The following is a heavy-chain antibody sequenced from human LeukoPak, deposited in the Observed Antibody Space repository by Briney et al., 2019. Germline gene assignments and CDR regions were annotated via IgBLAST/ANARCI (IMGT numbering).Heavy chain of an antibody. CDR1: GVSIINFH. Sequence: PSETLSLTCTVSGVSIINFHWSWIRRPAGKGLEWVGRMFTSKNANYNPSLKSRVTMSLDASRNQFSLKLSSVTAADTAVYFCARDRLCPNGVCNVNAKYGMDVWGQGTTVTV. V-gene: IGHV4-4*07. CDR2: MFTSKNA. D-gene: IGHD2-8*01. J-gene: IGHJ6*02. CDR3: ARDRLCPNGVCNVNAKYGMDV.